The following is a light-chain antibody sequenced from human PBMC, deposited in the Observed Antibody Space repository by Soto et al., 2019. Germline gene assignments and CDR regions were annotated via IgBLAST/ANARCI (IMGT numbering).Light chain of an antibody. V-gene: IGKV1-17*01. Sequence: DIQMTQSPSSLSASVGDRVTITCRASQGIRNDVGWYQQRPGNAPKRLINAASTLQSGVPSHFSGSVFGTEFTLTISGLQAEDSATYYCLQYHSFPRTFGRGTNVEVK. CDR1: QGIRND. J-gene: IGKJ1*01. CDR2: AAS. CDR3: LQYHSFPRT.